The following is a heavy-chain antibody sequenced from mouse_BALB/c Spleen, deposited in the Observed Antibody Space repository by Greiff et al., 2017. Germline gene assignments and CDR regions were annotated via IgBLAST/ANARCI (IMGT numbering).Heavy chain of an antibody. CDR1: GYTFTSYW. D-gene: IGHD1-2*01. Sequence: VQLQQPGAELVKPGASVKLSCKASGYTFTSYWMHWVKQRPGQGLEWIGEIDPSDSYTNYNQKFKGKATLTVDKSSSTAYMQLNSLTSEDSAVYYCARCPRPLRLRAMDYWGQGTSVTVSS. V-gene: IGHV1-69*02. CDR2: IDPSDSYT. CDR3: ARCPRPLRLRAMDY. J-gene: IGHJ4*01.